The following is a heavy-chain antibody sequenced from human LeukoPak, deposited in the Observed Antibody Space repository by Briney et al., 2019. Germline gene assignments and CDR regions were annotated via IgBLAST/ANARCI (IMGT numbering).Heavy chain of an antibody. CDR2: MYNSGST. CDR1: GGSISSSYYY. D-gene: IGHD3-3*01. Sequence: SETLSLTCTVSGGSISSSYYYWGWIRQPPGKGLEWIGTMYNSGSTDYNPSLESRVTISVDTSKNQFSLKLSSVTAADTAVYYCASESVFGVVIIRSDPWGQGTLVTVSS. J-gene: IGHJ5*02. V-gene: IGHV4-39*07. CDR3: ASESVFGVVIIRSDP.